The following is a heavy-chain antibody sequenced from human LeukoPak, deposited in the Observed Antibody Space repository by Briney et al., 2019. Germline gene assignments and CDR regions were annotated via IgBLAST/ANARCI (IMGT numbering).Heavy chain of an antibody. CDR2: ISGSGDST. CDR3: AREDLRAFDI. D-gene: IGHD3-10*01. Sequence: GGSLRLSCAASGFTFSNYAMSWVRQAPGKGLEWVSGISGSGDSTYYADSVKGRFTISRDNSKNTVYLQMNSLRAEDTALYYCAREDLRAFDIWGQGTMVTVSS. V-gene: IGHV3-23*01. J-gene: IGHJ3*02. CDR1: GFTFSNYA.